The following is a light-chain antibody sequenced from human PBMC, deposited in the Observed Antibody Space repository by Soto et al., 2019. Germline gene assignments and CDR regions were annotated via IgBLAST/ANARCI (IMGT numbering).Light chain of an antibody. J-gene: IGKJ4*01. Sequence: AIQMTQSPSSLSASVGDRVTITCRASQVIRDDLGWYQKKPGEAPKLLIYAASILQSGVPSRFSGRGSATDFTLTINSLQPEDFATYYCLQDYLYPLTFGGGTKVEIK. CDR2: AAS. V-gene: IGKV1-6*01. CDR3: LQDYLYPLT. CDR1: QVIRDD.